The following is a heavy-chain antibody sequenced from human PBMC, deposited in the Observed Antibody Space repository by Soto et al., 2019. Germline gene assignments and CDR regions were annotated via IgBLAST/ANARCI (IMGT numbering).Heavy chain of an antibody. Sequence: PSETLSLTCSVSGGSISSSSYSWGWIRQPPGKGLEWIGTIYYSGSTHYNPSLEGRAAISADTPNNQLSLRLSSVTAADTAVYYCGRQPGHCGSTTCFGYYSVDVWGQGTTVTVSS. D-gene: IGHD2-2*01. CDR2: IYYSGST. J-gene: IGHJ6*02. V-gene: IGHV4-39*01. CDR1: GGSISSSSYS. CDR3: GRQPGHCGSTTCFGYYSVDV.